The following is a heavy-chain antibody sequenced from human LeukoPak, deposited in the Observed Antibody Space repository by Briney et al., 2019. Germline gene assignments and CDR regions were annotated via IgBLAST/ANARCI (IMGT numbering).Heavy chain of an antibody. J-gene: IGHJ4*02. V-gene: IGHV4-34*01. Sequence: PSETLSLTCAVYGGSFSGYYWSWIRQPPGKGLEWIGEINHSGSTNYNPSLKSRVTISVDTSKNQFSLKLSSVTAADTAVYYCARSTLGSYSSSSYFDYWGQGTLVTVSS. CDR1: GGSFSGYY. D-gene: IGHD6-6*01. CDR2: INHSGST. CDR3: ARSTLGSYSSSSYFDY.